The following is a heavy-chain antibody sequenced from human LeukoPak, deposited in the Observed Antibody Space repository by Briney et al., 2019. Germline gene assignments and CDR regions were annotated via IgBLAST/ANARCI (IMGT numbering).Heavy chain of an antibody. V-gene: IGHV3-74*01. J-gene: IGHJ4*02. CDR2: INSDGSST. Sequence: PGGSLRLSSAASGFTFSSYWMHWVRQAPGRGLVWVSRINSDGSSTSYADSVRGRFTISRDNAKNTLYLQMNSLRDEDTAAYYCARFPHYYDSSGYSFWGQGTLVTVSS. D-gene: IGHD3-22*01. CDR3: ARFPHYYDSSGYSF. CDR1: GFTFSSYW.